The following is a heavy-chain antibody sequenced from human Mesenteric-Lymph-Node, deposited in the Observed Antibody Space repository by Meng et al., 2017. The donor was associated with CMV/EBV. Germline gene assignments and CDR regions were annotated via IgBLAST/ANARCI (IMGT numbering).Heavy chain of an antibody. CDR3: ARASPINYGANSGWFDP. V-gene: IGHV3-23*01. CDR2: ISGSAGNT. CDR1: GFTFSDYA. J-gene: IGHJ5*02. Sequence: GGSLRLSCAASGFTFSDYAMSWVRQAPGKGLEWVSVISGSAGNTNYADSVKGRFTISRDNSKNTLYLQMKSLRAADTAVYYCARASPINYGANSGWFDPWGQGTLVTVSS. D-gene: IGHD4-23*01.